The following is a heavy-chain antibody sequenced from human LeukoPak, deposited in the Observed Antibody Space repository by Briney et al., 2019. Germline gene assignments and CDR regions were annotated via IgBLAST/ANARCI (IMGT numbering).Heavy chain of an antibody. CDR2: IYSGGST. Sequence: PGGSLRLSCAASGFTVSSNYISWVRQAPGKGLEWVSVIYSGGSTYYADSVKGRFTISRDNAKNTLYLQMNSLRAEDTAVYYCARSYGLIAAAGTFDPWGQGTLVTVSS. CDR1: GFTVSSNY. J-gene: IGHJ5*02. CDR3: ARSYGLIAAAGTFDP. D-gene: IGHD6-13*01. V-gene: IGHV3-66*01.